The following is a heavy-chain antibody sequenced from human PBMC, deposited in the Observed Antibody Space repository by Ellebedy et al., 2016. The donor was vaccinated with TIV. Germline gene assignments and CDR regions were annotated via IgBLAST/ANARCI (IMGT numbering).Heavy chain of an antibody. CDR2: IYSGGST. CDR1: GFTVSSNY. V-gene: IGHV3-53*01. CDR3: ARDMMVRGWYYYGMDV. Sequence: GESLKISXAASGFTVSSNYMSWVRQAPGKGLEWVSVIYSGGSTYYADSVKGRFTISRDNSKNTLYLQMNSLRAEDTAVYYCARDMMVRGWYYYGMDVWGQGTTVTVSS. D-gene: IGHD3-10*01. J-gene: IGHJ6*02.